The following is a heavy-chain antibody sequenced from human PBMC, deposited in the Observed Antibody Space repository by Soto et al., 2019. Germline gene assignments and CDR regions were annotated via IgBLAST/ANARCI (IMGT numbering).Heavy chain of an antibody. CDR1: GFSLKTGGAG. J-gene: IGHJ5*02. CDR3: AHRGYGDYPRDNWFDP. V-gene: IGHV2-5*01. D-gene: IGHD4-17*01. CDR2: IYWNEDK. Sequence: QITLKESGPTLVKPTQTLTLTCTFSGFSLKTGGAGVGWIRQPPGKALEWLALIYWNEDKRYSPSLKSRLTITKDTSKNQVVLTMNNMDPVDTATYYCAHRGYGDYPRDNWFDPWGQGTLVTVSS.